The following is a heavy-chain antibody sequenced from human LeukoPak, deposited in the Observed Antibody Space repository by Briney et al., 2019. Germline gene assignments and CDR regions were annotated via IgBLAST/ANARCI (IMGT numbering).Heavy chain of an antibody. CDR1: GFTFSTSW. CDR3: ARSRGYGYYMDV. V-gene: IGHV3-74*01. D-gene: IGHD3-22*01. Sequence: GGSLRLSCAASGFTFSTSWMTWVRQAPGKGLVWVSRINSDGSSTSYADSVKGRFTISRDNAKSTLYLQMTSLRAEDTAVYYCARSRGYGYYMDVWGKGTTVTISS. J-gene: IGHJ6*03. CDR2: INSDGSST.